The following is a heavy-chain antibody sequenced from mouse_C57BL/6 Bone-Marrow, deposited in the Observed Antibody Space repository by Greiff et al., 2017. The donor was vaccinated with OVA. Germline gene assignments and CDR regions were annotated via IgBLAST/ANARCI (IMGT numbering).Heavy chain of an antibody. V-gene: IGHV5-4*01. CDR1: GFTFSSYA. CDR3: AREDRYYGNYLLDY. CDR2: ISDGGSYT. J-gene: IGHJ2*01. D-gene: IGHD2-1*01. Sequence: EVQVVESGGGLVKPGGSLKLSCAASGFTFSSYAMSWVRQTPEKRLEWVATISDGGSYTYYPDNVKGRFTISRDNAKNNLYLQMSHLKSEDTAMYYCAREDRYYGNYLLDYWGQGTTLTVSS.